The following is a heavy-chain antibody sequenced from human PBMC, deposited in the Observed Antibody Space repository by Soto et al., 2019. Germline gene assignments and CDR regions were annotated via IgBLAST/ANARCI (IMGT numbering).Heavy chain of an antibody. CDR2: IYYSGST. J-gene: IGHJ4*02. CDR3: ARNRLAAAFIDY. CDR1: GGSISSYY. D-gene: IGHD6-13*01. Sequence: PSETLSLTCTVSGGSISSYYWSWIRQPPGKGLEWIGYIYYSGSTNYNPSLKSRVTISVDTSTSQFSLKLSSVTAADTAVYYCARNRLAAAFIDYWGQGTLVTVSS. V-gene: IGHV4-59*01.